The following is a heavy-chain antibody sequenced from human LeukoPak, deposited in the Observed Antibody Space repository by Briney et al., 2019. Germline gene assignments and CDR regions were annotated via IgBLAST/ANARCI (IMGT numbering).Heavy chain of an antibody. V-gene: IGHV3-74*01. J-gene: IGHJ4*02. D-gene: IGHD6-13*01. CDR1: GFTFSTSW. Sequence: GGSLRLSCATSGFTFSTSWMHWVRQAPGEGLVWVSRTSSDGITTTYADSVKGRFTISRDNAKNTLYLQMNSLRVEDTAVYYCARVRSSSWYDYWGQGALVTVSS. CDR2: TSSDGITT. CDR3: ARVRSSSWYDY.